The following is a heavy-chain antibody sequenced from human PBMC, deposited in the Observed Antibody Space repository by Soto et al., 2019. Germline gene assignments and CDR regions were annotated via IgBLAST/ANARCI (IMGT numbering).Heavy chain of an antibody. J-gene: IGHJ2*01. CDR3: ARGRTVSTYSSSWLSGWYFDL. D-gene: IGHD6-13*01. CDR1: GGSFSGYF. CDR2: INHSGST. V-gene: IGHV4-34*01. Sequence: QVQLQQWGAGLLKPSETLSLTCAVYGGSFSGYFWSWIRQPPGKGLEWIGDINHSGSTTYNPSLKSRVTISVDTAKDPVSLKLSSVTAADTAVYYCARGRTVSTYSSSWLSGWYFDLWGPGTLGNVSS.